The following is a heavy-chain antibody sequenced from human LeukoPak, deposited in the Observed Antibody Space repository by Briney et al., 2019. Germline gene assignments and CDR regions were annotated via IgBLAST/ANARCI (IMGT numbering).Heavy chain of an antibody. J-gene: IGHJ4*02. D-gene: IGHD5-12*01. CDR2: IYTSGST. CDR3: ARDHMGGYSGYLDFGY. CDR1: GGSISSYY. Sequence: SETLSLTCTVSGGSISSYYWSWIRQPAGKGLEWIGRIYTSGSTNYNPSLKSRVTISVDTSKNQFSLKLSSVTAADTAVYYCARDHMGGYSGYLDFGYWGQGTLVTVSS. V-gene: IGHV4-4*07.